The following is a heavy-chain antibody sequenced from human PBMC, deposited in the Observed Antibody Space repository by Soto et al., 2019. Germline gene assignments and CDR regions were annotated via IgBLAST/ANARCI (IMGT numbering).Heavy chain of an antibody. D-gene: IGHD3-16*02. CDR3: ARGKLSDSVWWSYRYHVDY. Sequence: PSETLSLNCAVYVGSCSGYYWRWLRQPPGKWLEGIGEINHSGSTNYNPSLKSRVTISVDTSKNQFSLKLSSVTAADTAVYYCARGKLSDSVWWSYRYHVDYGGQGTVVTVSS. CDR2: INHSGST. J-gene: IGHJ4*02. CDR1: VGSCSGYY. V-gene: IGHV4-34*01.